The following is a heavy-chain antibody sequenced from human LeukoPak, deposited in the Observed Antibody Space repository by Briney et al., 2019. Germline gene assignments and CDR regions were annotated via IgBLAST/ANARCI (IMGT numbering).Heavy chain of an antibody. J-gene: IGHJ4*02. D-gene: IGHD6-13*01. CDR3: ARVYSSSWYVDY. V-gene: IGHV4-30-4*08. CDR2: IYYSGST. Sequence: PPETLSLTCTVSGGSISSGDYYWSWIRQPPGKGLEWIGYIYYSGSTYYNPSLKSRVTISVDTSKNQFSLKLSSVTAADTAVYYCARVYSSSWYVDYWGQGTLVTVSS. CDR1: GGSISSGDYY.